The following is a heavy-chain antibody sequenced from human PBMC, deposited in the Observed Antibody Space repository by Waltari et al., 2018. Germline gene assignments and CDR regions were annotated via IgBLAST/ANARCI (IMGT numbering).Heavy chain of an antibody. CDR2: IYHSGST. CDR3: ARPDEQSNSGALTWDY. D-gene: IGHD4-4*01. Sequence: QVQLQESGPGLVKPSETLSLTCAVSGYSIRSGYYWGWIRQPPGKGLEWIGSIYHSGSTYYNPSLKSRVTISVDTSKNQFSLKLSSVTAADTAVYYCARPDEQSNSGALTWDYWGQGTLVTVSS. CDR1: GYSIRSGYY. J-gene: IGHJ4*02. V-gene: IGHV4-38-2*01.